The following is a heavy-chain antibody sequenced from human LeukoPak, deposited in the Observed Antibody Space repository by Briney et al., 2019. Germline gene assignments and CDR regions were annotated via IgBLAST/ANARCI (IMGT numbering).Heavy chain of an antibody. D-gene: IGHD6-19*01. J-gene: IGHJ4*02. CDR2: IYSGGST. Sequence: PGGSLRLSCAASGFTVSSSYMSWVRQAPGKGLEWVSVIYSGGSTYYADSVKGRFTISRDNSKNTLYLQMNSLRAEDTAVYYCAREESSEAGYWGQGTLVTVSS. CDR3: AREESSEAGY. V-gene: IGHV3-66*01. CDR1: GFTVSSSY.